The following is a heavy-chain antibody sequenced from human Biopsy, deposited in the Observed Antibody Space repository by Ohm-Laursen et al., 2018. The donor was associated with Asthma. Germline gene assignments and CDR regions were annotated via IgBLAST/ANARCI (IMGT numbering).Heavy chain of an antibody. CDR2: IWYDGRKK. CDR3: ARTHERWTSIQDDALDI. V-gene: IGHV3-30*02. CDR1: GITFSTYG. Sequence: SLRLSCAAPGITFSTYGMHWVRQAPGKGLEWVSFIWYDGRKKTYADSVKGRFTISRDNSKNTLYLQMNSLRVEDTAIYYCARTHERWTSIQDDALDIWGQGTMVIVSS. J-gene: IGHJ3*02. D-gene: IGHD4-23*01.